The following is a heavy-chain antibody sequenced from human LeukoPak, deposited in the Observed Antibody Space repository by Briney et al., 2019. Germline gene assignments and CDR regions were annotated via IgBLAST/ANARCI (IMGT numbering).Heavy chain of an antibody. Sequence: SETLSLTCAVSGGSISSGTYYWSWIRQPAGKGLEWIGRIYSSGSTNYNPSLKSRVTISVDTSKNQFSLKLSSVTAADTAVYYCARGGYCGGDCYFYYWGQGTLVTVSS. V-gene: IGHV4-61*02. CDR1: GGSISSGTYY. CDR2: IYSSGST. D-gene: IGHD2-21*02. CDR3: ARGGYCGGDCYFYY. J-gene: IGHJ4*02.